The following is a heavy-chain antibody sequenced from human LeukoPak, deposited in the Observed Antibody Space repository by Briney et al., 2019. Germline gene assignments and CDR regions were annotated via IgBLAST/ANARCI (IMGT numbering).Heavy chain of an antibody. J-gene: IGHJ4*02. Sequence: SETLSLTCAVYVGSFSGYYWSWIRQPPGKGLEWIGEINHSGSTNYNPSLKSRVTISVDTSKNQFSLKLSSVTAADTAVYYCASSDSSSWYVRVVYYVYWGQGTLVTVSS. CDR1: VGSFSGYY. V-gene: IGHV4-34*01. CDR3: ASSDSSSWYVRVVYYVY. CDR2: INHSGST. D-gene: IGHD6-13*01.